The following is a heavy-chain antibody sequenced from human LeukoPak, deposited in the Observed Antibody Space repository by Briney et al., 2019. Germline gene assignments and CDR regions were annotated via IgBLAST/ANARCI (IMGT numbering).Heavy chain of an antibody. CDR2: IYYSGST. V-gene: IGHV4-59*01. Sequence: SETLSLTCAVYGGSFSGYYWSWIRQPPGKGLEWIGYIYYSGSTNYNPSLKSRVTISVDTSKNQFSLKLSSVTAADTAVYYCARDSMAVDGMDVWGQGTTVTVSS. J-gene: IGHJ6*02. CDR3: ARDSMAVDGMDV. CDR1: GGSFSGYY. D-gene: IGHD2-8*01.